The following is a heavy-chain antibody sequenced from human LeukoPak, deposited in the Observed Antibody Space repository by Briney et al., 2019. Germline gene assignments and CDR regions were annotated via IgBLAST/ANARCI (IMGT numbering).Heavy chain of an antibody. J-gene: IGHJ4*02. CDR1: GGSFSGYY. D-gene: IGHD4-17*01. CDR2: INHSGST. CDR3: ARAGTVTTHLGIDY. V-gene: IGHV4-34*01. Sequence: SETLSLTCAVYGGSFSGYYWSWIRQPPGKGLEWIGEINHSGSTNYNPSLKSRVTISVDTSKNQFSLKLSSVTAADMAVYYCARAGTVTTHLGIDYWGQGTLVTVSS.